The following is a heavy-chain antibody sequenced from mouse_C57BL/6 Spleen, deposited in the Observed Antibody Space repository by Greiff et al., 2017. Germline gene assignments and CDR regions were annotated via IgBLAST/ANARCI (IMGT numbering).Heavy chain of an antibody. J-gene: IGHJ1*03. CDR3: ASMTKVVAHWYFDV. CDR2: IYPGDGDT. V-gene: IGHV1-80*01. CDR1: GYAFSSYW. D-gene: IGHD1-1*01. Sequence: QVQLKQSGAELVKPGASVKISCKASGYAFSSYWMNWVKQRPGKGLEWIGQIYPGDGDTNYNGKFKGKATLTEDKSSSTAYMQLSSLTSEDSAVYVCASMTKVVAHWYFDVWGTGTTVTVSS.